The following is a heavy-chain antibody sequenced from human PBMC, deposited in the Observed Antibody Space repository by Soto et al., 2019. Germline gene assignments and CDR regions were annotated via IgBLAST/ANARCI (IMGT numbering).Heavy chain of an antibody. Sequence: PSETLSLTCAVYGGSFSGYYWSWIRQPPGKGLEWIGEINHSGSTNYNPSLKSRVTISVDTSKNQFSLKLSSVTAADTAVYYCARHTGIVVVPAHFDYWGQGTLVTVSS. CDR1: GGSFSGYY. D-gene: IGHD2-15*01. CDR2: INHSGST. V-gene: IGHV4-34*01. CDR3: ARHTGIVVVPAHFDY. J-gene: IGHJ4*02.